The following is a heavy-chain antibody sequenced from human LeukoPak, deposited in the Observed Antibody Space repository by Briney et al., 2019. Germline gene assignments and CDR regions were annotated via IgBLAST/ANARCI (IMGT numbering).Heavy chain of an antibody. CDR2: ISAYNDNT. CDR1: GYTFTSYG. CDR3: ARSEGGSSWRGYEDY. Sequence: ASVKVSCKASGYTFTSYGISWVGQAPGQGLEGMGWISAYNDNTNYAQTLQGRVTITTDTSTSTAYMELRSLISDDTAVYYCARSEGGSSWRGYEDYWGQGTLVTVSS. V-gene: IGHV1-18*01. J-gene: IGHJ4*02. D-gene: IGHD6-13*01.